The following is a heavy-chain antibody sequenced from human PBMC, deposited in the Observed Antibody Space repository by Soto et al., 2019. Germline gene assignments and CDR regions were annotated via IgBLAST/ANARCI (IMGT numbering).Heavy chain of an antibody. V-gene: IGHV3-48*01. CDR1: GVTSSNYG. D-gene: IGHD3-22*01. J-gene: IGHJ3*01. CDR2: IGLGSSTK. CDR3: ARDQLYYNDISGRPLNAFDV. Sequence: PGAAPTLSCAASGVTSSNYGSNWDRYAPGKGLEWVSYIGLGSSTKYYADSVEGRFTISRDNAKNSLYLQMNSLRAEDTAVYYCARDQLYYNDISGRPLNAFDVWGQGTMVTVSS.